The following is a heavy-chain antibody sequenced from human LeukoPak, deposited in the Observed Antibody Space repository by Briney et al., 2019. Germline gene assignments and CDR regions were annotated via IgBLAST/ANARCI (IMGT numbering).Heavy chain of an antibody. CDR2: IKQDGSEK. Sequence: GGSLRLSCAASGFTLSSYSMNWVRQAPGKGLEWVANIKQDGSEKYYVDSVKGRFTISRDTAKNSLYLQMNNLRAEDTAVYYCARDSPLTYGGIDYWGQGTLVTVSS. D-gene: IGHD4-23*01. J-gene: IGHJ4*02. CDR3: ARDSPLTYGGIDY. V-gene: IGHV3-7*01. CDR1: GFTLSSYS.